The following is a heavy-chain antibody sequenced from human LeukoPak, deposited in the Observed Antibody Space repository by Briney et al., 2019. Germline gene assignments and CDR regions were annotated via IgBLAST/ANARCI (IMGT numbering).Heavy chain of an antibody. V-gene: IGHV1-18*01. CDR1: GYTFINYG. CDR3: ARALSRGYSGYDYGLGY. J-gene: IGHJ4*02. D-gene: IGHD5-12*01. CDR2: ISASNGNI. Sequence: ASVKVSCKASGYTFINYGVTWVRQAPGQGLEWMGWISASNGNINYAQKLQGRVTMTTETSTSTAYMELRSLRSDDTAVYYCARALSRGYSGYDYGLGYWGQGTLVTVSS.